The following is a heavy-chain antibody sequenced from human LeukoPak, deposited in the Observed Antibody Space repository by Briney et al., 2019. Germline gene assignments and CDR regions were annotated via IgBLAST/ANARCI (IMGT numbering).Heavy chain of an antibody. V-gene: IGHV4-59*01. J-gene: IGHJ3*02. Sequence: PSETLSLTCAVYGGSFSSYYWSWIRQPPGKGLEWIGYIYYSGSTNYNPSLKSRVTISVDTSKNQFSLKLSSVTAADTAVYYCARGMSYYDSTAAFDIWGQGTMVTVSS. CDR2: IYYSGST. D-gene: IGHD3-22*01. CDR3: ARGMSYYDSTAAFDI. CDR1: GGSFSSYY.